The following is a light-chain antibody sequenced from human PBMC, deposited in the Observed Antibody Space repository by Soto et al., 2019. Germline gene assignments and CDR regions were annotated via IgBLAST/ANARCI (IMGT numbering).Light chain of an antibody. CDR2: TAS. V-gene: IGKV1-39*01. J-gene: IGKJ5*01. Sequence: DIRMTQSPSSLSASVGDTVTIRCRASQSISSHLNWYQQKPGKAPNLLMYTASNLQSGVPSRFSGSGSGTDFTLTISSLQPEDFATYYCQQSYSTPISFGQGTRLEIK. CDR1: QSISSH. CDR3: QQSYSTPIS.